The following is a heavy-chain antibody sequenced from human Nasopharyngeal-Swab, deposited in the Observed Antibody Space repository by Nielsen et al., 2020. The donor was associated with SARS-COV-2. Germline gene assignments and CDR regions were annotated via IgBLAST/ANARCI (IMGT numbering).Heavy chain of an antibody. CDR2: INPNSGGT. J-gene: IGHJ6*02. CDR1: GYTFTGYY. CDR3: ARERRIVATILSDYYYGMDV. D-gene: IGHD5-12*01. V-gene: IGHV1-2*04. Sequence: SVKVSCKASGYTFTGYYMHWVRQAPGQGLEWMGWINPNSGGTNYAQKFQGWVTMTRDTSISTAYMELSRLRSDDTAVYYCARERRIVATILSDYYYGMDVWGQGATVTVSS.